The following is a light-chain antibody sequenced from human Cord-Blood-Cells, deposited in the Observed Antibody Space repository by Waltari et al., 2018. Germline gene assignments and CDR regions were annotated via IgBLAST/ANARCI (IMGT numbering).Light chain of an antibody. CDR2: RNK. CDR3: AAWDDSLSGWV. J-gene: IGLJ3*02. V-gene: IGLV1-47*01. CDR1: SSNIGSNY. Sequence: QSVLTQPPSASGTPGQRVTISCSGRSSNIGSNYVYWYQQLPGTAPKLLIYRNKQRPSGVPDRFSGSKSGPSASLAISGLRSEDEADYYCAAWDDSLSGWVFGGGTKLTVL.